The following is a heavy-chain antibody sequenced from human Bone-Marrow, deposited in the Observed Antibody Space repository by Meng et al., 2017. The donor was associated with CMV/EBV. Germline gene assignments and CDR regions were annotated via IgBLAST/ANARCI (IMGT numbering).Heavy chain of an antibody. V-gene: IGHV4-38-2*02. CDR1: GYSISSGYY. CDR3: ARERGGWYSYDAFDI. Sequence: SETLSLTCTVSGYSISSGYYWGWIRQPPGKGLEWIGSLYHSGDTYYNPSLKSRVTISVDTSKNQFSLKLSSVTAADTAVYYCARERGGWYSYDAFDIWGQGTMVTVSS. J-gene: IGHJ3*02. D-gene: IGHD6-19*01. CDR2: LYHSGDT.